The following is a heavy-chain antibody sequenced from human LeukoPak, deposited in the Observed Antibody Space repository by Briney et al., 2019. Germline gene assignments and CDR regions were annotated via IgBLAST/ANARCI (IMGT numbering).Heavy chain of an antibody. D-gene: IGHD3-9*01. CDR1: GFSVSSSY. Sequence: GGSLRLSCAASGFSVSSSYMAWVRQAPAKGLEWGSIMYIGGNTFHADSVKGRFTISRDNAKNTLYLQMNSLRAEDTAVYYCVRPSYDILTGYSPFDPWGQGTLVTVFS. CDR3: VRPSYDILTGYSPFDP. J-gene: IGHJ5*02. V-gene: IGHV3-66*04. CDR2: MYIGGNT.